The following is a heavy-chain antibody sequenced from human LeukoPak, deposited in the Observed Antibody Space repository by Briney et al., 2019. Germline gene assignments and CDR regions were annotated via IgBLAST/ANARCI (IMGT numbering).Heavy chain of an antibody. D-gene: IGHD3-22*01. J-gene: IGHJ4*02. CDR1: GYTFTSYD. CDR3: VISYYYDSSGYYYNYNY. Sequence: ASVKVSCKASGYTFTSYDINWVRQATGQGLEWMGWMNPNSGNTGYAQKFQGRVTMTRNTSISTVYMELSSLRSEDTAVYYCVISYYYDSSGYYYNYNYWGQGTLVTVSS. CDR2: MNPNSGNT. V-gene: IGHV1-8*01.